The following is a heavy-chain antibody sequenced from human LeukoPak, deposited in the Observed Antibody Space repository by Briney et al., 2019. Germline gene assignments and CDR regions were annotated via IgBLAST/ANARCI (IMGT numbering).Heavy chain of an antibody. CDR2: ILSNGGST. V-gene: IGHV3-23*01. J-gene: IGHJ3*02. CDR1: GFIFSNYG. D-gene: IGHD6-13*01. Sequence: GGSLRLSCVGSGFIFSNYGMSWVRQAPGKGLEWVSVILSNGGSTYYSDSVKGRFTISRDNSKNTLYLQMNSLRAEDTAVYYCAKDRIAASGPDAFDIWGQGTMVTVSS. CDR3: AKDRIAASGPDAFDI.